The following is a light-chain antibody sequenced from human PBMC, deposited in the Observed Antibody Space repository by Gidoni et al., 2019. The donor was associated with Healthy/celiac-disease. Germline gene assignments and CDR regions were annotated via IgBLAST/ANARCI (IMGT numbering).Light chain of an antibody. V-gene: IGKV1-39*01. J-gene: IGKJ1*01. CDR3: QQSYSTLWT. Sequence: DIQMTQSPSSLSASVGDRVTITCLASQSISSYLNWYQQKPEKAPKLLSYAASRLQSGVPSRFSGSGSGTDFTLTISSLQPEDFATYYCQQSYSTLWTFGQGTKVEIK. CDR2: AAS. CDR1: QSISSY.